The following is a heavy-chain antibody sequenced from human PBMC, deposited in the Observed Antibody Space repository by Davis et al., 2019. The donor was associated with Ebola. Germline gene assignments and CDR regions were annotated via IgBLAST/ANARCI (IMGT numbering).Heavy chain of an antibody. CDR3: ARGRPFF. V-gene: IGHV4-34*01. D-gene: IGHD2/OR15-2a*01. J-gene: IGHJ4*02. CDR2: ISLGGTT. Sequence: SETLSLTCAVYGSSLTNYYWTWIRQPPGKGLEWIGDISLGGTTNYNPSLKSRVTISLDTSTNQFFLRLTSVTAADTAVYYCARGRPFFWGQGTLVTVSS. CDR1: GSSLTNYY.